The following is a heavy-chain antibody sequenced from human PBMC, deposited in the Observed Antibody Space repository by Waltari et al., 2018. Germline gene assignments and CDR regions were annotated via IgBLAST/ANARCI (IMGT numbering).Heavy chain of an antibody. D-gene: IGHD6-19*01. J-gene: IGHJ6*04. CDR1: GGTFSSYA. CDR3: ATTEVSSGWYRDYYYGMDV. CDR2: IIPWFGTA. Sequence: QVQLVQSGAEVKKPGSSVKVSCKASGGTFSSYAISWLRQAPGQGLEWMGRIIPWFGTANYARKFQGKVNKTEGTTTNTAYMELRSRRCEGTAVYECATTEVSSGWYRDYYYGMDVWGKGATVTVSS. V-gene: IGHV1-69*08.